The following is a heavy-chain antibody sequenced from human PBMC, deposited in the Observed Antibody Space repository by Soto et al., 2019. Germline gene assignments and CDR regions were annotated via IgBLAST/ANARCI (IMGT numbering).Heavy chain of an antibody. Sequence: GESLKISCKGSGYSFTSYWIGWVRQMPGKGLEWMGIIYPGDSDTRYSPSFQGQVTISADXSXXXXXXQWSSLKASDTAMYYCARGYCSGGSCYSRLYFDYWGQGTLVTVSS. D-gene: IGHD2-15*01. V-gene: IGHV5-51*01. CDR2: IYPGDSDT. J-gene: IGHJ4*02. CDR3: ARGYCSGGSCYSRLYFDY. CDR1: GYSFTSYW.